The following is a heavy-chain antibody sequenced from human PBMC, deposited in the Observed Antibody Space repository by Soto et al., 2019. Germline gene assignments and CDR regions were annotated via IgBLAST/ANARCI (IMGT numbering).Heavy chain of an antibody. Sequence: PGGSLRLSCAASGFTFSSYSMNWVRQAPGKGLEWVSYISSSSSTIYYADSVKGRFTISRDNAKNSLYLQMNSLRAEDTAVYYCARHPERIAENGWFDPWGKGTLVTVSS. CDR3: ARHPERIAENGWFDP. J-gene: IGHJ5*02. CDR2: ISSSSSTI. CDR1: GFTFSSYS. V-gene: IGHV3-48*01. D-gene: IGHD6-13*01.